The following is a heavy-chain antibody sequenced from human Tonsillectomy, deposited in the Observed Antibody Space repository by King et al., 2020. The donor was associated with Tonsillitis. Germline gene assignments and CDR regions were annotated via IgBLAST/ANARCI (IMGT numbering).Heavy chain of an antibody. D-gene: IGHD3-3*01. CDR2: GSGSGSKT. CDR1: GFTFNSYA. CDR3: AKGPHLEWLLYYGMDV. Sequence: VQLVESGGGLVQPGKSLRLSCAASGFTFNSYAMTWVRQAPGKGLEWVSGGSGSGSKTYYADSVKGRFAISRDNSKNTLYLQMNSLRVEDTAVYYCAKGPHLEWLLYYGMDVWGQGTTVTVSS. V-gene: IGHV3-23*04. J-gene: IGHJ6*02.